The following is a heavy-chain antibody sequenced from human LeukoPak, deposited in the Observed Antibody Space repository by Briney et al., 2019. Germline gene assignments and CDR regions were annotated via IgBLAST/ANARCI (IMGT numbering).Heavy chain of an antibody. Sequence: GGSLRLSCAASGFTFSSYGMHWVRQAPGKGLEWVAFIRYDGSNKYYADSVKGRFTISRDNSKNTLYLQMNSLRAEDTAVYYCAKDPDEYQGTFDIWGQGTMVTVSS. CDR2: IRYDGSNK. V-gene: IGHV3-30*02. CDR1: GFTFSSYG. J-gene: IGHJ3*02. CDR3: AKDPDEYQGTFDI. D-gene: IGHD2-2*01.